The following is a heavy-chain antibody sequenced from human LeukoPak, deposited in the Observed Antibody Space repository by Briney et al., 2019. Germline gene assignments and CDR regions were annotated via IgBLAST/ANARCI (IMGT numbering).Heavy chain of an antibody. CDR1: GGSLNGHY. D-gene: IGHD4-17*01. V-gene: IGHV4-34*01. CDR2: GSESGGT. J-gene: IGHJ4*02. Sequence: PSETLSLTCAVYGGSLNGHYWSWIRQPPGKGLEWIGEGSESGGTKFNPSLKSRVTISADTSKNQFSLKVKSVTAADTAVYYCARGYGDFRVEGRYFHSWGQGTLVTVSS. CDR3: ARGYGDFRVEGRYFHS.